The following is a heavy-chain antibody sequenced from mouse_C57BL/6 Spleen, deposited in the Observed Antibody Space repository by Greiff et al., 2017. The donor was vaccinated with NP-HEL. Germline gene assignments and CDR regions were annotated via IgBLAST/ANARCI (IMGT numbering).Heavy chain of an antibody. V-gene: IGHV5-4*01. Sequence: EVKLMESGGGLVKPGGSLKLSCAASGFTFSSYAMSWVRQTPEKRLEWVATISDGGSYTYYPDNVKGRFTISRDNAKNNLYLQMSHLKSEDTAMYYCAIEGLRVLNWYAMDYWGQGTSVTVSS. J-gene: IGHJ4*01. CDR3: AIEGLRVLNWYAMDY. D-gene: IGHD1-2*01. CDR2: ISDGGSYT. CDR1: GFTFSSYA.